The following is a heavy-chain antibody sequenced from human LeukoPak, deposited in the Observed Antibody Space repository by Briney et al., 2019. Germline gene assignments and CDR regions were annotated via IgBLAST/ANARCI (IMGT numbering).Heavy chain of an antibody. CDR2: IYHSGST. J-gene: IGHJ4*02. D-gene: IGHD2-21*02. CDR1: GGSISSGGYS. V-gene: IGHV4-30-2*01. CDR3: ARVVVVTAFFDY. Sequence: SETLSLTCAVSGGSISSGGYSWSWIRQPPGKGLEWIGYIYHSGSTYYNPSLKSRVTISEDRSKNQFSLKLSSVTAADTAVYYCARVVVVTAFFDYWGQGTLVTVSS.